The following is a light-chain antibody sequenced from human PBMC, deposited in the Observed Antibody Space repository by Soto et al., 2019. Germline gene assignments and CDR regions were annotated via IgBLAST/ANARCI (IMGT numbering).Light chain of an antibody. J-gene: IGLJ2*01. V-gene: IGLV2-14*01. CDR3: TSYSSSSPVL. Sequence: QSALTQPASVSGSLGQSITISCTGTCSDVGAYNYVSWYQQHPGKAPKLLIFEVSNRPSGVSSRFSGSKSGITASLSISGLQPQDEADYYCTSYSSSSPVLFGGGTKLTVL. CDR2: EVS. CDR1: CSDVGAYNY.